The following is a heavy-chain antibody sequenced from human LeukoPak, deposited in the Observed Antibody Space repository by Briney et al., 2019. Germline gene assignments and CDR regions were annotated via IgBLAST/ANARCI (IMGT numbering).Heavy chain of an antibody. CDR1: GFTFSTYS. D-gene: IGHD6-13*01. V-gene: IGHV3-21*06. CDR2: ISRNSRYI. Sequence: GGSLRLSCVVSGFTFSTYSMNWVRQAPGNGLEWVSSISRNSRYIYYADSMRGRFTISRDNAKNSLYLQMNSLKPEDTAVYYCARVAEAAAFDSWGQGTLVTVSS. J-gene: IGHJ4*02. CDR3: ARVAEAAAFDS.